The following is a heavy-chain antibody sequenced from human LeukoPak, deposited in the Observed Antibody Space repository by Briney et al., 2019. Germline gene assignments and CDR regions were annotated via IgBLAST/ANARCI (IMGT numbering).Heavy chain of an antibody. Sequence: ASETLSLTCALDGGSLSGYYWGWIRQPPGKGRGWIGEINHSGSTNYSPSLKSRVTISVDTSKNQFSLKLSSVTAADTAVYYCARGGRDHCTNGVCPAYEFDYWGQGTLVTVSS. V-gene: IGHV4-34*01. CDR3: ARGGRDHCTNGVCPAYEFDY. CDR2: INHSGST. CDR1: GGSLSGYY. J-gene: IGHJ4*02. D-gene: IGHD2-8*01.